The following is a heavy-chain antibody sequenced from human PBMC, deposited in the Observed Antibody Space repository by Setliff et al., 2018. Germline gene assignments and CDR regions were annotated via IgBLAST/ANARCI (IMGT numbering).Heavy chain of an antibody. CDR1: GGSISSHY. J-gene: IGHJ6*03. D-gene: IGHD6-13*01. V-gene: IGHV4-59*11. CDR3: ARTQGEPQLTHPDYYHYCIDA. Sequence: SETLSLTCTVSGGSISSHYWSWVRQPPGKGLEWIGYIYYSGSPNYNPSLKSRVTISLDTSKNQFSLRLTSVTAADTAAYYCARTQGEPQLTHPDYYHYCIDAWGKGTTVTVSS. CDR2: IYYSGSP.